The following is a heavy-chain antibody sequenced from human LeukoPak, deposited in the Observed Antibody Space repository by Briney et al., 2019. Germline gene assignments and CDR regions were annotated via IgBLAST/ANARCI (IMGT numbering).Heavy chain of an antibody. CDR2: IYSGGST. V-gene: IGHV3-53*01. J-gene: IGHJ3*02. CDR1: GFTVSSNY. D-gene: IGHD3-3*01. CDR3: AKSAGFLENAFDI. Sequence: GGSLRLSCAASGFTVSSNYMSWVRQAPGKGLEWVSVIYSGGSTYYADSVKGRFTISRDNSKNTLYLQMNSLRAEDTAVYYCAKSAGFLENAFDIWGQGTMVTVSS.